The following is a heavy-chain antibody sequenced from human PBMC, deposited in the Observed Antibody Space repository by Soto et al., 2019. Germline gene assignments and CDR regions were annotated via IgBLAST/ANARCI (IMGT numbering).Heavy chain of an antibody. CDR3: ARGFVKTSSGWYPFFDY. Sequence: TLSLTCAVYGGSFSGYYWSWIRQPPGKGLEWIGEINHSGSTNYNPSLKSRVTISVDTSKNQFSLKLSSVTAADTAVYYCARGFVKTSSGWYPFFDYWGQGTLVTVSS. CDR1: GGSFSGYY. CDR2: INHSGST. V-gene: IGHV4-34*01. J-gene: IGHJ4*02. D-gene: IGHD6-19*01.